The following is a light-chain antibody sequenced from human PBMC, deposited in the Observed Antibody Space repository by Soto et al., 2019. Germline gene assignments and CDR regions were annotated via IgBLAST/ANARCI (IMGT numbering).Light chain of an antibody. Sequence: EIVLTQSPGTLSLSPGERATLSCRASQSVSSSYLAWYQQKPGQAPRLLIYGASGRATGIPDRFSGSGSGTDFIITISRLEPEDFAVYYCQQYGRSPLFPCGPGTNVDIK. CDR2: GAS. V-gene: IGKV3-20*01. J-gene: IGKJ3*01. CDR1: QSVSSSY. CDR3: QQYGRSPLFP.